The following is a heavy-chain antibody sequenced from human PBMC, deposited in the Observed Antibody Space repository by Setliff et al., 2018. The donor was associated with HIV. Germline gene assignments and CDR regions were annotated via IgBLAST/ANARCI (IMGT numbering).Heavy chain of an antibody. CDR2: IYTGGST. CDR3: AADVPNFSDDYIPIDY. CDR1: GFTVSTNY. D-gene: IGHD4-4*01. J-gene: IGHJ4*02. V-gene: IGHV3-66*02. Sequence: GGSLRLSCAASGFTVSTNYMSWVRQAPGKGLEWVSIIYTGGSTYYADSVKGRFTISRDNSKNTLYLQMNSLRAEDTAVYYCAADVPNFSDDYIPIDYWGRGTLVTVSS.